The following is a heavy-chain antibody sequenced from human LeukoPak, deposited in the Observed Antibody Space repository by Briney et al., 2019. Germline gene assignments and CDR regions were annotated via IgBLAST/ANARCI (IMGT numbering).Heavy chain of an antibody. Sequence: ASVNLSCTASGYSFTGNYMHWVRQAPGQGLEWMGWINPNSGDTNFAQKFQGRVTMTRDTSISTVYMELSRLRSDDTAVFYCARGYYDSRDFEYLQHWGQGTLVTVSS. CDR3: ARGYYDSRDFEYLQH. CDR2: INPNSGDT. D-gene: IGHD3-22*01. J-gene: IGHJ1*01. V-gene: IGHV1-2*02. CDR1: GYSFTGNY.